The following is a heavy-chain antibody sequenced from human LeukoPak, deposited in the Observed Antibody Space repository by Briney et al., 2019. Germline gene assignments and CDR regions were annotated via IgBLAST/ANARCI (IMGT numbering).Heavy chain of an antibody. V-gene: IGHV3-7*01. CDR1: GFTINSYR. Sequence: GGSLRLSCVASGFTINSYRMNWVRQAPGKGLEWVANIKQDGSEKYYVDSVKGRFTISRDNAKNSLFLQMNSLRAEDTAVYYCARGGRSTYFDWSPDYWGQGTLVTVSS. CDR2: IKQDGSEK. D-gene: IGHD3-9*01. J-gene: IGHJ4*02. CDR3: ARGGRSTYFDWSPDY.